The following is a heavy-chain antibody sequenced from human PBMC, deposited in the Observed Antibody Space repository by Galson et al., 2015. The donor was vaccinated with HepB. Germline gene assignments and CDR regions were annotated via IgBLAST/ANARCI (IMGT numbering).Heavy chain of an antibody. CDR2: IIPMFGTA. V-gene: IGHV1-69*13. Sequence: SVKVSCKASGGTFSTYVIYWVRQAPGQGLEWMGGIIPMFGTANYAQKFQGRVTIAADESTSRAYMQLSSLRSEDTAVYYCARGRLKSGEGIFQDYGGPSENWGQGTLVTVSS. D-gene: IGHD4-23*01. CDR3: ARGRLKSGEGIFQDYGGPSEN. J-gene: IGHJ4*02. CDR1: GGTFSTYV.